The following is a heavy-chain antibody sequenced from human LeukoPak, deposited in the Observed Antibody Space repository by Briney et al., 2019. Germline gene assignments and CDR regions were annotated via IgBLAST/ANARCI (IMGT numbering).Heavy chain of an antibody. D-gene: IGHD3-22*01. J-gene: IGHJ4*02. Sequence: PGGSLRLSCAASGFTVSSNYMSWVRQAPGKGLEWVSVIYSGGSTYYADSVEGRFTISRDNSKNTLYLQMNSLRAEDTAVYYCARVMYYYDSSGYYYIDYWGQGTLVTVSS. CDR3: ARVMYYYDSSGYYYIDY. CDR2: IYSGGST. CDR1: GFTVSSNY. V-gene: IGHV3-53*01.